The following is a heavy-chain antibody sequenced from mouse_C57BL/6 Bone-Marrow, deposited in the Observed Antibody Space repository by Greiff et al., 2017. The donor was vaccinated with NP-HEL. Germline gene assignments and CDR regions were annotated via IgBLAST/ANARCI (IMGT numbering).Heavy chain of an antibody. CDR1: GFTFSDYG. CDR2: ISSGSSTI. J-gene: IGHJ2*01. CDR3: AREDGTTVVRDYFDY. D-gene: IGHD1-1*01. V-gene: IGHV5-17*01. Sequence: EVMLVESGGGLVKPGGSLKLSCAASGFTFSDYGMHWVRQAPEKGLEWVAYISSGSSTIYYADTVKGRFTISRDNAKNTLFLQMTSLRSEDTAMYYCAREDGTTVVRDYFDYWGQGTTLTVSS.